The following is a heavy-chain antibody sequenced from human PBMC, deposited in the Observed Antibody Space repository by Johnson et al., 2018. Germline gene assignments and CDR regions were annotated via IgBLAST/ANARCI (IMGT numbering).Heavy chain of an antibody. V-gene: IGHV3-13*01. J-gene: IGHJ6*03. D-gene: IGHD5-18*01. Sequence: EVQLVESGGGLVQPGGSLRLSCAASGFTFSSYDMHWVRQATGKGLEWVSAIGTAGDTYYPGSVKGRFTISRENAKNSLYLQMNSLRAGDTAVYYCARGGYSYGTGEFYYYYYMDVWGKGTTVTVSS. CDR2: IGTAGDT. CDR1: GFTFSSYD. CDR3: ARGGYSYGTGEFYYYYYMDV.